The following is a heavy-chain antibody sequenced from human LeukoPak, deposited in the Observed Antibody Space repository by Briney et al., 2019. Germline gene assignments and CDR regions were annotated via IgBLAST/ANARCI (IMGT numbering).Heavy chain of an antibody. D-gene: IGHD2-2*01. Sequence: GGSLRLSCAASGFTFSSYSMNWVRQAPGKGLEWVSSISSSSSYIYYADSVKGRFTISRDNAKNSLYLQMNSLRAEDTAVYYCARGIGIVVVPAANVAFDIWGQGTMVTVSS. CDR1: GFTFSSYS. J-gene: IGHJ3*02. CDR2: ISSSSSYI. CDR3: ARGIGIVVVPAANVAFDI. V-gene: IGHV3-21*01.